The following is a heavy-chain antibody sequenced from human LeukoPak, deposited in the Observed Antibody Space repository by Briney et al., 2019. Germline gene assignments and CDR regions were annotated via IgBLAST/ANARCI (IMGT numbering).Heavy chain of an antibody. J-gene: IGHJ4*02. V-gene: IGHV3-30-3*01. D-gene: IGHD2-2*01. CDR3: ARGCSSTSCYSAFDY. CDR1: GFTFSSYA. CDR2: ISYDGSNK. Sequence: GRSLRLSCAASGFTFSSYAMHWVRQAPGKGLEWVAVISYDGSNKYYADSVKGRFTISRDNSKNTLYLQMNSLRAEDTAVYYCARGCSSTSCYSAFDYWGQGTLVTVSS.